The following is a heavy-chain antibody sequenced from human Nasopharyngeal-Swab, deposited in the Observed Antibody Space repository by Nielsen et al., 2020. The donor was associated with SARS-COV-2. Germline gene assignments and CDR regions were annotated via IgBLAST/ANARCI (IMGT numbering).Heavy chain of an antibody. CDR1: GFTFTTYW. CDR3: TKKIGED. CDR2: INQDGSTK. J-gene: IGHJ4*02. Sequence: GGSLRPSCATSGFTFTTYWMSWVRQAPGKGLEWVANINQDGSTKYYVDSVKGRFTISRDNTKNSVSLQMNSLRAEDTAMYYCTKKIGEDWGQGTLVTVSS. V-gene: IGHV3-7*05.